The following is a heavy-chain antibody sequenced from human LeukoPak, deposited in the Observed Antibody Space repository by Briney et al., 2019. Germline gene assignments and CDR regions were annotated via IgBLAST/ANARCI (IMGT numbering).Heavy chain of an antibody. V-gene: IGHV1-3*01. CDR1: AYSFTPYA. D-gene: IGHD3-10*01. CDR2: INAGNGRT. J-gene: IGHJ5*02. Sequence: ASVKVSCKTSAYSFTPYAIHWVRQAPGQRLEWMGWINAGNGRTNYAQKLQGRVTMTTDTSTSTAYMELRSLRSDDTAVYYCARVVMVRGVISLNWFDPWGQGTLVTVSS. CDR3: ARVVMVRGVISLNWFDP.